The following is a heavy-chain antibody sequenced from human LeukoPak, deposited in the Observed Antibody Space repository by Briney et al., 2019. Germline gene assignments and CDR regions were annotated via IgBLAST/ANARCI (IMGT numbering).Heavy chain of an antibody. J-gene: IGHJ5*02. Sequence: ASVKVSCKASGYTFTSYDINWVRQATGQGLEWMGWMNPNSGNTGYAQKFQGRVTITRNTSISTAYMELSSLRSEDTAVYYCARPRGGSYCTNGVCYNNWFDPWGQGTLVTVSS. V-gene: IGHV1-8*03. D-gene: IGHD2-8*01. CDR2: MNPNSGNT. CDR1: GYTFTSYD. CDR3: ARPRGGSYCTNGVCYNNWFDP.